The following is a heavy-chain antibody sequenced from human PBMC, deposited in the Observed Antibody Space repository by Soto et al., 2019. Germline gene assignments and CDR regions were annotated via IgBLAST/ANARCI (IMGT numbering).Heavy chain of an antibody. V-gene: IGHV1-46*01. Sequence: ASVKVSCKASGYTFTNYYMHWVRQAPGRGLEWMGMVNPSSGSTTYAQKFQGRVTMTTDTSTSTVYMELTSLTSEDTAIYYCTVSLASFDYWGQGTLVTVSS. CDR2: VNPSSGST. CDR1: GYTFTNYY. J-gene: IGHJ4*02. CDR3: TVSLASFDY.